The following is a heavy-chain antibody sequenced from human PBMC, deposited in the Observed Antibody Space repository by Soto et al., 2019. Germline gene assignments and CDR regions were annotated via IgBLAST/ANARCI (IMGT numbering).Heavy chain of an antibody. J-gene: IGHJ6*02. CDR2: INHSGST. CDR1: GGSFSGYY. V-gene: IGHV4-34*01. Sequence: PSETLSLTCAVYGGSFSGYYWSWIRQPPGKGLEWIGEINHSGSTNYNPSLKSRVTISVDTSKNQFSLKLSSVTAADTAVYYCASNSFYDFWSGYYKYYYYGMDVWGQGTTVTVSS. CDR3: ASNSFYDFWSGYYKYYYYGMDV. D-gene: IGHD3-3*01.